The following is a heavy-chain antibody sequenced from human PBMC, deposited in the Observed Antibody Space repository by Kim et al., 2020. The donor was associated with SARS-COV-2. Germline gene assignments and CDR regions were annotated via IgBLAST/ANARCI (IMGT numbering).Heavy chain of an antibody. V-gene: IGHV3-21*01. D-gene: IGHD6-19*01. Sequence: GGSLRLSCAASGFSFSSYKMNWVRQAPGKGLEWVSVISSNSASIYYADSVKGRLTISRDNTKNSLYLQMNSLRVEDTAVYYCTTQLFSVAENYWGQGTLLTVSS. CDR3: TTQLFSVAENY. J-gene: IGHJ4*02. CDR1: GFSFSSYK. CDR2: ISSNSASI.